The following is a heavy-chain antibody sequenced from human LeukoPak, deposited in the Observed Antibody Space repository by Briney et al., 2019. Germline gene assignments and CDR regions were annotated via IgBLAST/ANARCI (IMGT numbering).Heavy chain of an antibody. J-gene: IGHJ4*02. CDR1: GFTFSSYA. Sequence: GGSLRLSCAASGFTFSSYAMSWVRQGPGKGLEWVASIKQDGSEKYYVDSVKGRFTISRDNAKNSLNLQMNSLRAEDTAVYYCARHPNYYDSSGYYKGFDCWGQGTLVTVSS. CDR3: ARHPNYYDSSGYYKGFDC. CDR2: IKQDGSEK. V-gene: IGHV3-7*03. D-gene: IGHD3-22*01.